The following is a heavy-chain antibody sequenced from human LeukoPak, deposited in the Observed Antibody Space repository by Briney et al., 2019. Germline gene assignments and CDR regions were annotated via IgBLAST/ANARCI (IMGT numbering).Heavy chain of an antibody. CDR1: GYSFTSYW. D-gene: IGHD5-18*01. V-gene: IGHV5-10-1*01. Sequence: PGGSLRLSCKGSGYSFTSYWISWVRQMPGKGLEWMGRIDPSDSYTNYSPSFQGHVTISADKSISTAYLQWSSLKASDTAMYYCARTVDTTTSTFDYWGQGTLVTVSS. J-gene: IGHJ4*02. CDR3: ARTVDTTTSTFDY. CDR2: IDPSDSYT.